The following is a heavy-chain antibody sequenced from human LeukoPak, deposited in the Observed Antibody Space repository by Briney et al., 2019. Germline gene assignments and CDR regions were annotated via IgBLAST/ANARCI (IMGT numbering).Heavy chain of an antibody. Sequence: SETLSLTCAVYGGSLSGYYWNWIRQPPGKGLEWIGDINHSGYTNYIPSLKSRLTISVDTSKNIFSLKLSSVTAADTAVYYCARALGDPWGQETLVTVSS. CDR1: GGSLSGYY. D-gene: IGHD3-16*02. J-gene: IGHJ5*02. CDR2: INHSGYT. CDR3: ARALGDP. V-gene: IGHV4-34*01.